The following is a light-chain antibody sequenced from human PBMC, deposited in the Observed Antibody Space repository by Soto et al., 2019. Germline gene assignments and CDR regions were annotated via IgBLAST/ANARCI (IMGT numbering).Light chain of an antibody. V-gene: IGLV1-36*01. CDR1: SSNIGNNA. CDR2: YDD. J-gene: IGLJ2*01. Sequence: QSVLTQPPSVSEAPRQRVTISCSGSSSNIGNNAVSWYQQLPGKAPKLLIYYDDLLSSGVSDRFSASKSGTSASLAIRGLQSEDEAHYYCAAWDDSWNGVVFGGVTKLTVL. CDR3: AAWDDSWNGVV.